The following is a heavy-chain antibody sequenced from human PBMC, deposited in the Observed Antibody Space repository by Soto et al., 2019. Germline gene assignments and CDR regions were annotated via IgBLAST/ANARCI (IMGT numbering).Heavy chain of an antibody. CDR2: MNPNSGDT. CDR1: GYTFTGYD. V-gene: IGHV1-8*01. Sequence: QVQLVQSGAEVKKPGASVKVSCKASGYTFTGYDINWVRQATGQGLEWMGWMNPNSGDTGYAPKFQGRVTMTRDTSIGTAYMDLISLRSEDTAVYYCARAIFRVVNNDNWGQGTLVTVSS. J-gene: IGHJ4*02. CDR3: ARAIFRVVNNDN. D-gene: IGHD3-3*01.